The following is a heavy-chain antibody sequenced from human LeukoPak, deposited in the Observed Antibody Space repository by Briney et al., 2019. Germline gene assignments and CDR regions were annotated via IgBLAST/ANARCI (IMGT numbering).Heavy chain of an antibody. D-gene: IGHD6-19*01. CDR1: GFTFDDYA. V-gene: IGHV3-9*01. J-gene: IGHJ4*02. CDR3: AKDINTRGIAVAEHPFDY. Sequence: PGGSLRLSCAASGFTFDDYAMHWVRQAPGKGLEWVSGISWNSGSIGYADSVKGRFTISRDNAKNSLYLQMNSLRAEDTALYYCAKDINTRGIAVAEHPFDYWGQGTLVTVSS. CDR2: ISWNSGSI.